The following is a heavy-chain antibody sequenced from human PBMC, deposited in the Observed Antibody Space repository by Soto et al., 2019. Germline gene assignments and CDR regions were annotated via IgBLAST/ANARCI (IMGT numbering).Heavy chain of an antibody. CDR2: IYWTDDK. V-gene: IGHV2-5*01. CDR3: AHRKSSYYGSENSYYYGMDV. CDR1: GFSLSTSGMG. D-gene: IGHD3-10*01. J-gene: IGHJ6*02. Sequence: QITLKESGPTLVKPTQTLTLTCTFSGFSLSTSGMGVSWIRQPPGKALEWLAVIYWTDDKRYSPSLKSRLTITKETSKNQVVLTMTDMDPVDTATYYCAHRKSSYYGSENSYYYGMDVWGQGTTVTVSS.